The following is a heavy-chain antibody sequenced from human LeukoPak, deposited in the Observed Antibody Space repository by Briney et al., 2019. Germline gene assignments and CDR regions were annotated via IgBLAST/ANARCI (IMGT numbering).Heavy chain of an antibody. CDR1: GYTFTSYG. D-gene: IGHD2-15*01. CDR2: ISAYNGNT. J-gene: IGHJ5*02. Sequence: ASVKVSCKASGYTFTSYGISWVRQAPGQGLEWMGWISAYNGNTNYAQKLQGRVTMTTDTSTSTAYMELRSLRSDDTAVYYCARSLYCSGDSCYSHWFDPWGQGTLVTVSS. V-gene: IGHV1-18*01. CDR3: ARSLYCSGDSCYSHWFDP.